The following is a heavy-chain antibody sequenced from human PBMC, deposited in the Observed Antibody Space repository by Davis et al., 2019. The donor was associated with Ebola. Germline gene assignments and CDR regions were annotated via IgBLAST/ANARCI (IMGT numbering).Heavy chain of an antibody. CDR1: GGSISSSNNY. D-gene: IGHD5-24*01. V-gene: IGHV4-39*01. Sequence: PSETLSLTCTVSGGSISSSNNYWGWIRQPPGKGLEWIGSISYSGSTYYNPSLKSRVTISVDPSKNQFSLKLSSVTAADTAVYSCARGVFSTVATNSPPALIWFDPWGQGNPVTVSS. J-gene: IGHJ5*02. CDR3: ARGVFSTVATNSPPALIWFDP. CDR2: ISYSGST.